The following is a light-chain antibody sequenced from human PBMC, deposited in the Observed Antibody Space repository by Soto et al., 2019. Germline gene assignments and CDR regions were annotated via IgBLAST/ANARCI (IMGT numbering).Light chain of an antibody. V-gene: IGKV3-20*01. J-gene: IGKJ1*01. CDR2: GAS. CDR3: QQYAGSPPWT. CDR1: QSVSSSQ. Sequence: EIVLTQSPGTLSLSPGERATLSCRASQSVSSSQLAWYQQKPGQAPRLLIFGASSRAAGVPGRFSGSGSGTDFTLNISRLEPEDFAVYYCQQYAGSPPWTFGQGTKVDIK.